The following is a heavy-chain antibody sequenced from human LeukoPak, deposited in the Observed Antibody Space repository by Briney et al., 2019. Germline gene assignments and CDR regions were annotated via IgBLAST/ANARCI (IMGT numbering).Heavy chain of an antibody. J-gene: IGHJ6*03. D-gene: IGHD4-23*01. V-gene: IGHV4-34*01. CDR3: ARAGKGYYYYYMDV. CDR2: INHSGST. Sequence: SETLSLTCAVCGGSFSGYYWSWIRQPPGKGLEWMGEINHSGSTNYNPSLKSRVTISVDTSKKQFSLKLSSVTAADTAVYYCARAGKGYYYYYMDVWGKGTTVTVSS. CDR1: GGSFSGYY.